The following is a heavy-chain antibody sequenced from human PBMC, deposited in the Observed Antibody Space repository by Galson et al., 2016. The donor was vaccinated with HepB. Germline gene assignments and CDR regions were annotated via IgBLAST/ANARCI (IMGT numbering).Heavy chain of an antibody. Sequence: SLRLSCAASRFTFSNYWIHWVRQAPGEGLVWVSHINTDGTTTFYADSVKGRFTMSRDNAKNTGYLQMNSLGAEDTAMYYCTTRGSGGSFDFDYWGQGTLVTVSS. CDR1: RFTFSNYW. CDR3: TTRGSGGSFDFDY. V-gene: IGHV3-74*01. J-gene: IGHJ4*02. CDR2: INTDGTTT. D-gene: IGHD6-19*01.